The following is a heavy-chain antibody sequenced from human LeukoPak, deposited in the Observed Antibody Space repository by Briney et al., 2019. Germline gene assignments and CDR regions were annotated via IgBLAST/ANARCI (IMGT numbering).Heavy chain of an antibody. CDR2: ISGSGGST. Sequence: GGSRRLSCAASGFTFSSYAMSWVGQAPGKGLEWVSAISGSGGSTYYADSVKGRFTISRDNSKNTLYLQMNSLRAEDTAVYYCAISFWLVPAAAHYYGMDVWGQGTTVTVSS. J-gene: IGHJ6*02. V-gene: IGHV3-23*01. CDR3: AISFWLVPAAAHYYGMDV. CDR1: GFTFSSYA. D-gene: IGHD2-2*01.